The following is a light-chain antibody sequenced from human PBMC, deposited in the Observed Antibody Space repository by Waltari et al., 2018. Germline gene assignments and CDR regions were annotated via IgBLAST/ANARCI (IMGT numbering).Light chain of an antibody. CDR2: GGS. CDR3: QQSYSSPPT. V-gene: IGKV1-39*01. CDR1: QSITNY. J-gene: IGKJ2*01. Sequence: DIQMTQSPSSLSASVGDGVTITCRASQSITNYLNWCQQKPGKAPKLLIYGGSSLPNRVPSRSSGNGIGTDFTLTISSLQPADCATNYWQQSYSSPPTVGQGTTLEI.